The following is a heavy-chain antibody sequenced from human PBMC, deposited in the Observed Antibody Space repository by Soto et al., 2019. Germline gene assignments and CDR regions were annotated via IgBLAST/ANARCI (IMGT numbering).Heavy chain of an antibody. Sequence: PSETLSLTCAVYGGSFSGYYWSWIRQPPGKGLEWIGEINHSGSTNYNPSLKSRVTISVDTSKNQFSLKLSSVTAADTAVYYCARGLPKVSYSDLSVYLDYWGQGTLVTVSS. CDR3: ARGLPKVSYSDLSVYLDY. J-gene: IGHJ4*02. CDR2: INHSGST. V-gene: IGHV4-34*01. D-gene: IGHD2-21*01. CDR1: GGSFSGYY.